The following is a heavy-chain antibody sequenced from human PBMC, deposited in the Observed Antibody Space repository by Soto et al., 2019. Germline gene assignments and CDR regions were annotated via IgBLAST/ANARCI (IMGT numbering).Heavy chain of an antibody. CDR2: IIPIFGTA. D-gene: IGHD5-12*01. CDR3: ATRYSGYDYPLDCYSGMDV. V-gene: IGHV1-69*01. J-gene: IGHJ6*02. CDR1: GGTFSSYA. Sequence: QVQLVQSGAEVKKPGSSVKDSCKASGGTFSSYAISWVRQAPGQGLEWMGGIIPIFGTANYAKKIQGRVTITVDESTSTAYMELSSLRSEDTAVYYCATRYSGYDYPLDCYSGMDVWGQGTTVTVSS.